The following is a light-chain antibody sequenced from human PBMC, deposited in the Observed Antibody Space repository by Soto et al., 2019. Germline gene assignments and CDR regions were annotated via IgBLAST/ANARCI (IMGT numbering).Light chain of an antibody. Sequence: QSVLTQPPSVSAAPGQKVTISCSGSSSNIGKNYVSWFQQLPGTAPTLLTYDNNKRPSGIPDRISGSRSGTSATLDITGLQTGDEVDYYCGAWDSSLRVVVFGGGTALTVL. J-gene: IGLJ2*01. V-gene: IGLV1-51*01. CDR2: DNN. CDR1: SSNIGKNY. CDR3: GAWDSSLRVVV.